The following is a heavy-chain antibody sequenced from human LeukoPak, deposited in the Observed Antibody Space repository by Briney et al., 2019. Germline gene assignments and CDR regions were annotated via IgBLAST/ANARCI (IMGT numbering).Heavy chain of an antibody. D-gene: IGHD6-19*01. CDR2: INKDGSEK. Sequence: GGSLRLSCAASGFTLSGYWMSWVRQAPGKGPEWVANINKDGSEKYYVDSLKGRFTISRDNAENSLYLQMNSLRAEYTAVYYCATYSTGRYKGLEYWGQGTLVTVSS. CDR3: ATYSTGRYKGLEY. V-gene: IGHV3-7*03. CDR1: GFTLSGYW. J-gene: IGHJ4*02.